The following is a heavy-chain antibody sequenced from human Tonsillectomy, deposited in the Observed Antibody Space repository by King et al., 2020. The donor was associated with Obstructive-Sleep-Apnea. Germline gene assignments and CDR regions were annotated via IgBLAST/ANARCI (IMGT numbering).Heavy chain of an antibody. CDR3: ATLAASGTVYFYYGIDV. D-gene: IGHD6-13*01. J-gene: IGHJ6*02. CDR1: AFTFSSYA. CDR2: ISYDGSYK. Sequence: QLVQSGGGVVKPGKSLRLSCVASAFTFSSYAMHWVRQAPGKGLAWLAVISYDGSYKYYADSVKGRFTISRDNSKNTLFLQMNSLRAEDTAVYYCATLAASGTVYFYYGIDVWGQGTTVTVSS. V-gene: IGHV3-30*04.